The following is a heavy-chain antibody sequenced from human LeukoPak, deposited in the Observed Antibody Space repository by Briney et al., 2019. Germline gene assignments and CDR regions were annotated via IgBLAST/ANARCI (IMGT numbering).Heavy chain of an antibody. CDR1: GDRCVTCP. D-gene: IGHD3-22*01. J-gene: IGHJ4*02. Sequence: GGSLRLSCAATGDRCVTCPLQSGRQAPGKGLEWVALIQDDGATTNYADSVRGRFTISRDDSKSPVYLQLNSLNPDDTAVYHSATQSITLVVVIRPFDYWGQGTLVTVSS. CDR2: IQDDGATT. V-gene: IGHV3-30*02. CDR3: ATQSITLVVVIRPFDY.